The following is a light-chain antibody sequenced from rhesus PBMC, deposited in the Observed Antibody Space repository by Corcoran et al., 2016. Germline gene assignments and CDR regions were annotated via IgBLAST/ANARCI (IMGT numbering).Light chain of an antibody. Sequence: QAVVTQEPSLTVSPGGTVTFTCVSSTGTVTSDNYPHWFQQKPGQAPRGLIYNTNNRHSWTPARFSGSLAGGKVALTLSDAQPEDAAAYFCLLYNSPSQLIFGSGTRLTVL. J-gene: IGLJ1*01. CDR2: NTN. CDR3: LLYNSPSQLI. CDR1: TGTVTSDNY. V-gene: IGLV7-76*01.